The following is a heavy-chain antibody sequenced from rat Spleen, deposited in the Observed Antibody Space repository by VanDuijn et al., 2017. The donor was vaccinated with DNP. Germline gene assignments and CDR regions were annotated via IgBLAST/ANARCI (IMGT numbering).Heavy chain of an antibody. V-gene: IGHV3-1*01. J-gene: IGHJ2*01. CDR3: AREVIVRSTFSH. CDR2: ISYSGRN. Sequence: EVQLQESGPGLVKPSQSLSLTCSVTGHSIASNYWGWIRKFPRNRMEWIGHISYSGRNNFNPSLESRISITRDTSKNQFFLQLRSMTAEDTATYYCAREVIVRSTFSHWGQGVMVTVSS. CDR1: GHSIASNY. D-gene: IGHD4-3*01.